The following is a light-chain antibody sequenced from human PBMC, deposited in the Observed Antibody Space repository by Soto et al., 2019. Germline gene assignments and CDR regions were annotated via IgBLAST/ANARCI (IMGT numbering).Light chain of an antibody. CDR2: STN. J-gene: IGLJ2*01. V-gene: IGLV7-43*01. CDR1: TGVVTGAYY. Sequence: QAVVTQEPSLTVSPGGTVTLTCASSTGVVTGAYYPNWFQQKPGQAPRALIYSTNNRHSWPPARFSGSLLGGKAALTLSGVQPEDEAEYYCLLFHGDGQVFGGGTKLTVL. CDR3: LLFHGDGQV.